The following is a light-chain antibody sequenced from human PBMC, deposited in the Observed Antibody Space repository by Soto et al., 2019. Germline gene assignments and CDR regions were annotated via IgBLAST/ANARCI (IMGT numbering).Light chain of an antibody. J-gene: IGLJ3*02. V-gene: IGLV2-14*01. CDR3: STYASSSTWV. CDR2: EVS. Sequence: QSALTQPASVSGSPGQSITLSCTGTSSDVGDYNYVSWYQQHPGKAPRLIIYEVSYRPSGVSNRFSGSKSGNTASLTISGIQAENETDYYSSTYASSSTWVFGGGTKLTVL. CDR1: SSDVGDYNY.